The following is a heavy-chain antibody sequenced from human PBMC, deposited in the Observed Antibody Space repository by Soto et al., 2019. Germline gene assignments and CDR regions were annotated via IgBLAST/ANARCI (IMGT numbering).Heavy chain of an antibody. CDR2: ISSSGSTI. J-gene: IGHJ5*02. CDR1: GFTFSDYY. Sequence: PGGSLRLSCAASGFTFSDYYMSWIRQAPGKGLEWVSYISSSGSTIYYADSVKGRFTISRDNAKNSLYLQMNSLRAEDTAVYYCARAPEGPTTVTGLEPFDPWGQGTLVTVSS. V-gene: IGHV3-11*01. CDR3: ARAPEGPTTVTGLEPFDP. D-gene: IGHD4-4*01.